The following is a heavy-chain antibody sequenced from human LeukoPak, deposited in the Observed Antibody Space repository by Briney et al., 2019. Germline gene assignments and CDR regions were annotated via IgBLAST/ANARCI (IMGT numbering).Heavy chain of an antibody. CDR3: ATQGEMGAFYFDY. D-gene: IGHD1-26*01. Sequence: GGSLRLSCAAYGFTLSSYAMSWVRQAPGKGLEWVSAISGSGGSTYYADSVKGRFTISRDNSKNTLYLQMNSLRAEDTAVYYCATQGEMGAFYFDYWGQGTLVTVSS. CDR2: ISGSGGST. CDR1: GFTLSSYA. V-gene: IGHV3-23*01. J-gene: IGHJ4*02.